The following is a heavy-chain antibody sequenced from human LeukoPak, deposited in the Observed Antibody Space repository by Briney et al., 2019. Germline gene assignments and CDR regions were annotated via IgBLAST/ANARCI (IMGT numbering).Heavy chain of an antibody. CDR2: ISSSSSYT. V-gene: IGHV3-11*05. J-gene: IGHJ6*02. Sequence: PGESLRLSCAASGFTFSSYSMSWIRQAPGKGLEWVSYISSSSSYTNYADSVKGRFTISRDNAKNSLYLQMNTLRAEDTAVYYCARDPYSSTWSYGMDVWGQGTTVTVSS. CDR3: ARDPYSSTWSYGMDV. D-gene: IGHD6-6*01. CDR1: GFTFSSYS.